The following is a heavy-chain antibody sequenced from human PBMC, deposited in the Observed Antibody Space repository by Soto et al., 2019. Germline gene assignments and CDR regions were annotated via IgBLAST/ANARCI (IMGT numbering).Heavy chain of an antibody. V-gene: IGHV3-23*01. Sequence: RGSLRLSCAASGFTFSSYAMSWVRQAPGKGLEWVSAISGSGGSTYYADSVKGRFTISRDNSKNTLYLQMNSLRAEDTAVYYCAKEYYDSSGRSGYGYFDIWGQGTMVTVSS. CDR3: AKEYYDSSGRSGYGYFDI. J-gene: IGHJ3*02. CDR1: GFTFSSYA. CDR2: ISGSGGST. D-gene: IGHD3-22*01.